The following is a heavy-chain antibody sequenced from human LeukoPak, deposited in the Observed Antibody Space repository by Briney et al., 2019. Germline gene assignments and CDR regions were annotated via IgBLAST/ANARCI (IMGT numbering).Heavy chain of an antibody. J-gene: IGHJ6*03. Sequence: GGSLRLSCAASGLTFSSYSMNWVRQAPGKGLEWVSSISSSSRYIYYADSVKGRFTISRDNAKNSLYLQMNSLRAEDTAVYYCARDGGDGYNLSYYYYYYMDVWGKGTTVTVSS. D-gene: IGHD5-24*01. CDR2: ISSSSRYI. V-gene: IGHV3-21*01. CDR1: GLTFSSYS. CDR3: ARDGGDGYNLSYYYYYYMDV.